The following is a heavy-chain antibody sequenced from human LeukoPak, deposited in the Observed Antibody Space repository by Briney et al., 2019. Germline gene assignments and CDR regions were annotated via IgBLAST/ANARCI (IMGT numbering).Heavy chain of an antibody. CDR3: AGSYSNFWTGFDY. CDR2: IYPGDSDT. V-gene: IGHV5-51*01. Sequence: GESLNISCKGSGYSFTSYWIGWVRQMPGKGLEWMGIIYPGDSDTRYSPSFQGQVTISADKSISTAYLQWSSLKASDTAMYYCAGSYSNFWTGFDYWGQGTLVTVSS. J-gene: IGHJ4*02. D-gene: IGHD3/OR15-3a*01. CDR1: GYSFTSYW.